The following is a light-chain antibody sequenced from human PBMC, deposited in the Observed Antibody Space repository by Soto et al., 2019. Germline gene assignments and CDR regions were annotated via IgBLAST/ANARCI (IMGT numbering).Light chain of an antibody. Sequence: EIVLTQSPGTLSLSPGERATLSCRASQSIRSSNLAWYQHKPGQAPRLLIYGASSRATGIPDRFSGSGSGTDFTLTISRPEPEDFAVYYCQQYGSSPYTFGQGTKLEIK. V-gene: IGKV3-20*01. CDR1: QSIRSSN. CDR3: QQYGSSPYT. J-gene: IGKJ2*01. CDR2: GAS.